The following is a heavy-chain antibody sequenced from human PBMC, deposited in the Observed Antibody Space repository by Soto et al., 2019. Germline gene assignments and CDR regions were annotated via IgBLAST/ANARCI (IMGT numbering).Heavy chain of an antibody. D-gene: IGHD6-13*01. CDR1: GGSISSGGYY. CDR2: IYYSGST. CDR3: ARDDSSKKLWVEENWFDP. Sequence: PSETLSLTCTVSGGSISSGGYYWSWIRQHPGKGLEWIGYIYYSGSTYYNPSLKSRVTISVDTSKNQFSLKLSSVTAADTAVYYCARDDSSKKLWVEENWFDPWGQGTLVTVSS. V-gene: IGHV4-31*03. J-gene: IGHJ5*02.